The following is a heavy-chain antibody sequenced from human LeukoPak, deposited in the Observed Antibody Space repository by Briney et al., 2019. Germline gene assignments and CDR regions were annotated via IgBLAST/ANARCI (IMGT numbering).Heavy chain of an antibody. D-gene: IGHD7-27*01. V-gene: IGHV3-33*01. CDR1: GFTLRSSG. CDR3: ARERAPFDGLGY. Sequence: GGSLRLPCAASGFTLRSSGMHWVRQAPGKGLEWVAVIWSNGRNKYYGDSVRGRFTFSRDDSKNTLYLQMDSLRVEDTAVYYCARERAPFDGLGYWGQGTLVTVSS. J-gene: IGHJ4*02. CDR2: IWSNGRNK.